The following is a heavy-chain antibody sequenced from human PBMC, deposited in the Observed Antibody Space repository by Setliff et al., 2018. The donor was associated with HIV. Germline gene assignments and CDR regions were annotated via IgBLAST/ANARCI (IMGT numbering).Heavy chain of an antibody. J-gene: IGHJ6*03. Sequence: TLSLTCTVSGGSISNYYWSWIRQPPGKGLEWIGTIYQSGSTYYNPSLKSRATISLDTSKNQFSLKLSSVTAADTAVYYCARVSYDYASYYMDVWGKGTTVTVSS. CDR2: IYQSGST. V-gene: IGHV4-59*08. D-gene: IGHD3-16*01. CDR1: GGSISNYY. CDR3: ARVSYDYASYYMDV.